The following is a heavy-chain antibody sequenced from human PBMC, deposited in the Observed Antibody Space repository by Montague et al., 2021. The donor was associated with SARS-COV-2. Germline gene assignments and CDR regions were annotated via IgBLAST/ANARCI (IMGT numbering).Heavy chain of an antibody. Sequence: SETLSLTCTVSGGSISSYYWSWIRQPPGKGLEWIGYIYYSGSTNYNPSLKSRVTISVDTSKNQFSLKLSSVTAADTVVYYCARGSGWMGNAFDIWGQRTMVTVSS. V-gene: IGHV4-59*01. CDR3: ARGSGWMGNAFDI. D-gene: IGHD6-19*01. J-gene: IGHJ3*02. CDR2: IYYSGST. CDR1: GGSISSYY.